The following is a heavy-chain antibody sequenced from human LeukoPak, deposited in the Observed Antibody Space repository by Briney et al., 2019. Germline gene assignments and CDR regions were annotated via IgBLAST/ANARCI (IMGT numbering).Heavy chain of an antibody. D-gene: IGHD3-16*01. CDR2: LKVKIYDEPP. CDR1: GFTFSTAW. Sequence: GGTLRFSCTASGFTFSTAWMSWVRQAPGPGQEWVGRLKVKIYDEPPDYAIPVKGRFTISRHVSENALYLQMNSLRTGDRAVYYCTTESYVTPRTLLLKWFRPWGRGNVVTVSS. CDR3: TTESYVTPRTLLLKWFRP. J-gene: IGHJ5*02. V-gene: IGHV3-15*01.